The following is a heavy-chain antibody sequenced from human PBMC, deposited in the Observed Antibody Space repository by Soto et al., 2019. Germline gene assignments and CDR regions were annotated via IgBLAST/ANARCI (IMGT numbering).Heavy chain of an antibody. Sequence: SVKVSCKASGGTFSSYAISWVRQAPGQGLEWMGGIIPIFGTANYAQKFQGRVTITADESTSTAYMELSSLRSEDTAVYYCASGVSSPLDYYYGMDVWGKGTTVTVSS. CDR2: IIPIFGTA. CDR1: GGTFSSYA. J-gene: IGHJ6*04. D-gene: IGHD3-3*01. V-gene: IGHV1-69*13. CDR3: ASGVSSPLDYYYGMDV.